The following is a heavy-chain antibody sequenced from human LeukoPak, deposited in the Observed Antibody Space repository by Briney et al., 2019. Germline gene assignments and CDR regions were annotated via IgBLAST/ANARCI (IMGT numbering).Heavy chain of an antibody. CDR2: ISYDGSNK. J-gene: IGHJ4*02. D-gene: IGHD3-22*01. V-gene: IGHV3-30-3*02. CDR3: AKGSYYDSSGSFYFDY. Sequence: GGSLRLSCAASGFTFSGYPIHWVRLAPGKGLEWVAVISYDGSNKYYADSVKGRFTISRDNSKNTLYVQVNSLGTEDTAAYYCAKGSYYDSSGSFYFDYWGQGTLVTVSS. CDR1: GFTFSGYP.